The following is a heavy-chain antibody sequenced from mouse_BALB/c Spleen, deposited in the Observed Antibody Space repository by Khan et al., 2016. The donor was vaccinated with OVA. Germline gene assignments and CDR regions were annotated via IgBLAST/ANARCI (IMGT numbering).Heavy chain of an antibody. CDR3: ARREKYGYDPSWFAY. V-gene: IGHV1-61*01. CDR1: GYTFTSYW. CDR2: INPSDSET. D-gene: IGHD2-2*01. J-gene: IGHJ3*01. Sequence: QVQLQQPGAELVRPGASVKLSCKASGYTFTSYWMNWVRQRPGQGLDWIGKINPSDSETHYNQMFKDKATLTVDKSSGTAYMQLSSLTSEDSAVDYCARREKYGYDPSWFAYWGQGTLVTVSA.